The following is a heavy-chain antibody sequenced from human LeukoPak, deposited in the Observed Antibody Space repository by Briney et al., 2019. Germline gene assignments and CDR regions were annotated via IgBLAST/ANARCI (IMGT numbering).Heavy chain of an antibody. J-gene: IGHJ6*02. D-gene: IGHD3-10*01. V-gene: IGHV4-59*01. CDR3: ARDRGQLGRPYYYGLDV. CDR2: IYFSGDT. Sequence: SETLSLTCTVSGGSISSYYWSWIWQPPWKGLEWIGYIYFSGDTNYNPSLKSRVTISVDTSKNQFSLKLDSVTAADTAVYYCARDRGQLGRPYYYGLDVWGQGTTVTVSS. CDR1: GGSISSYY.